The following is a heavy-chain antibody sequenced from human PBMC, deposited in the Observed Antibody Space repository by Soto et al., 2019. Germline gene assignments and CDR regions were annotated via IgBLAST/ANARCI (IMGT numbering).Heavy chain of an antibody. CDR3: ARGRRSMDYYYYGMDV. J-gene: IGHJ6*02. CDR2: ISGSGGNT. V-gene: IGHV3-23*01. Sequence: GGSLRLSCAGSGFTSSTYAMSWVRQAPGKGLEWVSAISGSGGNTYYADSVKGRFTISRDNAKNSLYLQMNSLRAEDTAVYYCARGRRSMDYYYYGMDVWGQGTTVTVSS. CDR1: GFTSSTYA.